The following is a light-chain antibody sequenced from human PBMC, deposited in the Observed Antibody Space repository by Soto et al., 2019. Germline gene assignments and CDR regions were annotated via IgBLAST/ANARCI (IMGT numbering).Light chain of an antibody. J-gene: IGLJ1*01. V-gene: IGLV2-23*01. CDR3: CSYARGSTYV. Sequence: QSALTQPASVSGCPGQSITISCTGTSSDVGSYNLVSWYQQHPGKVPQLMIYEGTKRPSGVSNRFSGSKSGNTASLTISGLQAEDEADYYCCSYARGSTYVFGTGTKVTVL. CDR2: EGT. CDR1: SSDVGSYNL.